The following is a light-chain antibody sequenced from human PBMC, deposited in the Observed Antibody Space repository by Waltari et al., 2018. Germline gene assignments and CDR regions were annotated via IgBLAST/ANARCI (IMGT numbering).Light chain of an antibody. Sequence: SHLLTQTPSVSVAPRQTLGSTCGGQNLGRTTVHWYQQKAGQDPVLVIHYDSGRPTGSPERFSDSTSGDTATLSIISVDAGDEADYFCQVWDYIQRVFGGGTKLTVL. J-gene: IGLJ3*02. CDR3: QVWDYIQRV. V-gene: IGLV3-21*04. CDR1: NLGRTT. CDR2: YDS.